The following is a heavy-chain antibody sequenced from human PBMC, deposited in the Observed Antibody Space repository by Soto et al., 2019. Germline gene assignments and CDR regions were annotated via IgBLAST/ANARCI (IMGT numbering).Heavy chain of an antibody. V-gene: IGHV1-58*01. D-gene: IGHD6-13*01. CDR1: GFTFTSSA. Sequence: SVKVSCKASGFTFTSSAVQWVRQARGQRLEWIGWIVVGSGNTNYAQKFQERVTITRDMSTSTAYMELSSLRSEDTAVYHWAAGYSSSWGFDYWGQGTLVTVSS. CDR3: AAGYSSSWGFDY. CDR2: IVVGSGNT. J-gene: IGHJ4*02.